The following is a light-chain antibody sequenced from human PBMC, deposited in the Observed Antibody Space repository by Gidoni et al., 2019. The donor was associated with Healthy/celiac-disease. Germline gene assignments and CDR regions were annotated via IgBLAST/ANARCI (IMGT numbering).Light chain of an antibody. CDR1: ALPKKY. J-gene: IGLJ1*01. CDR3: YSVDSSGRHSV. CDR2: EDK. V-gene: IGLV3-10*01. Sequence: SYELTQPPSVSVSPGQTARITCSGDALPKKYAYWYQQKSGQAPVLVIYEDKKRPSGIPERFSGSSSGTTASLTISGAQVEDEADYSCYSVDSSGRHSVFGTGTTLTVL.